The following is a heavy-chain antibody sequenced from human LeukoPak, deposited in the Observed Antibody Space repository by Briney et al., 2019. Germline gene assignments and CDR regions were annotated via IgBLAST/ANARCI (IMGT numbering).Heavy chain of an antibody. CDR1: GFTFSASS. D-gene: IGHD1-14*01. V-gene: IGHV3-73*01. Sequence: GGSLTLSCSASGFTFSASSLHWVRQASGKGREWLGRIRSKANSYATAYAASVEGRFSFSREDSKNMAYRQMNSLKIEDTAGYYGTSSFGMDYYGMDVWGQGTTVTVSS. CDR2: IRSKANSYAT. J-gene: IGHJ6*02. CDR3: TSSFGMDYYGMDV.